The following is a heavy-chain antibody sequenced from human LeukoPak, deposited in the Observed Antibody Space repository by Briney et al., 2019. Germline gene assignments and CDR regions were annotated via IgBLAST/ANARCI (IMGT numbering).Heavy chain of an antibody. V-gene: IGHV3-23*01. J-gene: IGHJ4*02. Sequence: PGGSLRPSCAASGFSFSTYAMSWVREAPARGLEWVSSLRGNGDTFYADSVKGRFTVSRDDSRNTVYLQLNNLRVEDTAIYYCAKANWISSADAVFWGQGTVVTVSS. CDR2: LRGNGDT. CDR3: AKANWISSADAVF. D-gene: IGHD2-2*03. CDR1: GFSFSTYA.